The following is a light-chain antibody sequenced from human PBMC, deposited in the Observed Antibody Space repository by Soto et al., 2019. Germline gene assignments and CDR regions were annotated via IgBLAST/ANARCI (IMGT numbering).Light chain of an antibody. CDR3: QSYDSSLGGFWV. CDR2: ANN. J-gene: IGLJ3*02. CDR1: SSNIGAGYD. V-gene: IGLV1-40*01. Sequence: QSVLTQPPSVSGAPGQRVTISCTGSSSNIGAGYDVHWYQQLPGTAPKLLIYANNNRPSGVPDRFSGSKSDTSASLAITGLQAEDEADYYCQSYDSSLGGFWVFGGGTQLTVL.